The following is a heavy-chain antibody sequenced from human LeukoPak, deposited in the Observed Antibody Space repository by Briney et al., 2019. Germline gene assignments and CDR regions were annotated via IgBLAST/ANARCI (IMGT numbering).Heavy chain of an antibody. CDR3: ARGGIVVVPAAYAFDY. Sequence: ASVKVSCMASGYTFTSYYMHWVRQAPGQGLEWMGIINPSGGSTSYAQKFQGRVTMTRDTFTSTVYMELSSLRSEDTAVYYCARGGIVVVPAAYAFDYWGQGTLVTVSS. D-gene: IGHD2-2*01. V-gene: IGHV1-46*01. CDR1: GYTFTSYY. CDR2: INPSGGST. J-gene: IGHJ4*02.